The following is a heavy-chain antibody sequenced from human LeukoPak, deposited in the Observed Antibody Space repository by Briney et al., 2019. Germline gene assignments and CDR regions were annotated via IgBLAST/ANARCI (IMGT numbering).Heavy chain of an antibody. CDR3: ARLGYYDSSGYYYRAFDI. J-gene: IGHJ3*02. CDR1: GGTFSSYA. D-gene: IGHD3-22*01. CDR2: IIPILGIA. V-gene: IGHV1-69*04. Sequence: SVKVSCKASGGTFSSYAISWVRQAPGQGLEWMGRIIPILGIANYAQKFQGRVTITADKSTSTAYMELSSLRSEDTAVYYCARLGYYDSSGYYYRAFDIWGQGTMVTVSS.